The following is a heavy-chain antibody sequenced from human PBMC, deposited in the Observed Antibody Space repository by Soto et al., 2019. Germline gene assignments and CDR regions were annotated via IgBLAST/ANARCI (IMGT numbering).Heavy chain of an antibody. V-gene: IGHV3-74*01. CDR1: GFTFRSHR. CDR3: ATVFDV. J-gene: IGHJ4*02. Sequence: EVQLVESGGGLVQPGGSLRVSCAASGFTFRSHRIHWVRQAPGEGLEWVSRIDTDGGGTSYADSVKGRFTISTDNADNPVYLQMNGLRVEDTAVYYCATVFDVWGQGTLVTVSS. D-gene: IGHD4-17*01. CDR2: IDTDGGGT.